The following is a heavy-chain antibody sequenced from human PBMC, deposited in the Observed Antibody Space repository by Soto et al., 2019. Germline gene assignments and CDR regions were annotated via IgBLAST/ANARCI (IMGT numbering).Heavy chain of an antibody. D-gene: IGHD3-3*01. Sequence: SGPTLVNPTQTLTLTCTFSGFSLSTSGMCVSWIRQPPGEALEWLALIDWDDDKYYSTSLKTRLTISKDTSKNQVVLTMTNMDPVDTATYYCARIPPRFNYYGMDVWGQGTTVTVSS. CDR2: IDWDDDK. J-gene: IGHJ6*02. CDR3: ARIPPRFNYYGMDV. V-gene: IGHV2-70*01. CDR1: GFSLSTSGMC.